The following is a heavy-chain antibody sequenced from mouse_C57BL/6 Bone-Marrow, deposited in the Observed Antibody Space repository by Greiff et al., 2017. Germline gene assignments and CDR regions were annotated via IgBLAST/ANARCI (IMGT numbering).Heavy chain of an antibody. D-gene: IGHD2-4*01. CDR3: ARPIYYDYAWFAY. CDR1: GYTFTSYG. V-gene: IGHV1-81*01. CDR2: IYPRSGNT. J-gene: IGHJ3*01. Sequence: QVQLQQSGAELARPGASVKLSCKASGYTFTSYGISWVKQRTGQGLEWIGEIYPRSGNTYYNEKFKGKATLTAAQSSSTAYMELRSLTSEDSAVYFCARPIYYDYAWFAYWGQGTLVTVSA.